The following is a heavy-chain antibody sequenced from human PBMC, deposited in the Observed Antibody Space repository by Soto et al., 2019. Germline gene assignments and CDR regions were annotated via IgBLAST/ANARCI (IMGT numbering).Heavy chain of an antibody. J-gene: IGHJ6*02. V-gene: IGHV3-48*03. CDR3: AREGYRSSWLITFYYYYGMDV. D-gene: IGHD6-13*01. CDR2: ISSSGSTL. CDR1: GFAFSSYG. Sequence: GRARRRFGEPSGFAFSSYGINWIREAPGKGLEWFSYISSSGSTLYYADSVTGRFTSSRENAQNSLYMEMNSLRAEDTAVYYCAREGYRSSWLITFYYYYGMDVWGQGTTVTDAS.